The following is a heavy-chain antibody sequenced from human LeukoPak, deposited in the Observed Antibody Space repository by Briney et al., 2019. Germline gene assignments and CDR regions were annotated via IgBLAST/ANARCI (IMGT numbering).Heavy chain of an antibody. CDR1: GFTVSSNY. J-gene: IGHJ4*02. CDR2: ICSGGST. D-gene: IGHD4-23*01. V-gene: IGHV3-53*01. Sequence: GSLRLSCAASGFTVSSNYMSWVRQAPGKGLEWVSVICSGGSTYYADSVKGRFTISRDNSKNTLYLQMNSLRAEDSAVYYCARDPDGGNSADYWGQGTLVTVSS. CDR3: ARDPDGGNSADY.